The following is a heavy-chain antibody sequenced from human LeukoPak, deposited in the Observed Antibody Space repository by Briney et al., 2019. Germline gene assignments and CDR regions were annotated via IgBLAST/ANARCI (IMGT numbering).Heavy chain of an antibody. Sequence: GESLKISCKGSGSRFTSYWISWVRQMPGKGLEWMGRIDPSDSYTNYSPSFQGHVTISADKSISTAYLQWSSLKASDTAMYYCARYCSSTSCPFDYWGQGTLVTVSS. CDR1: GSRFTSYW. J-gene: IGHJ4*02. D-gene: IGHD2-2*01. CDR2: IDPSDSYT. CDR3: ARYCSSTSCPFDY. V-gene: IGHV5-10-1*01.